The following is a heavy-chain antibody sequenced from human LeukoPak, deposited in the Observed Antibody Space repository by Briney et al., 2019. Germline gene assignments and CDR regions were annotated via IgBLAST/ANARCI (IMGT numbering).Heavy chain of an antibody. Sequence: GGSLRLSCAASGFTFSSYSMNWVRQAPGKGLEWVAFIYYDGRNKFYADSVKGRFTISRDNSKNTLYLQMNSLRAEDTAVYYCARAVGGYWGQGTLVTVSS. J-gene: IGHJ4*02. CDR1: GFTFSSYS. CDR2: IYYDGRNK. D-gene: IGHD2-15*01. V-gene: IGHV3-30*03. CDR3: ARAVGGY.